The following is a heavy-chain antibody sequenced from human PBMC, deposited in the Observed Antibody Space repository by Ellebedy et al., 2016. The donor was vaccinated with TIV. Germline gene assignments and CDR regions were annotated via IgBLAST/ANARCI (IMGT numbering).Heavy chain of an antibody. J-gene: IGHJ6*03. V-gene: IGHV4-39*07. CDR3: ARKVRGTGSNGYYYHFYYMDV. Sequence: GSLRLSCSVSGGSMTSTSDYWGWIRQPPGKRLEWIGSIYYSGNTNYNPSLKSRVTISIDMSKNQFSLNLTSVTAADRAVYYCARKVRGTGSNGYYYHFYYMDVWGEGTAVTVSS. CDR2: IYYSGNT. CDR1: GGSMTSTSDY. D-gene: IGHD3-10*01.